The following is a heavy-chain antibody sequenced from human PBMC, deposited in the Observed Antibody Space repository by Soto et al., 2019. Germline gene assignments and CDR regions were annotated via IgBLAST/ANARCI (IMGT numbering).Heavy chain of an antibody. CDR1: GGSIRSYY. CDR2: IYYSGRSISYTGST. D-gene: IGHD3-16*02. J-gene: IGHJ3*02. Sequence: PSETLSLTCTVSGGSIRSYYWTWIRQPPGEGLEWIGFIYYSGRSISYTGSTTYNPSLKSRVNISIDTSKNQFSLKVTSLTAAEKAVYSCARAGHYRGPEAIDIWGQGTMVTVSS. CDR3: ARAGHYRGPEAIDI. V-gene: IGHV4-59*01.